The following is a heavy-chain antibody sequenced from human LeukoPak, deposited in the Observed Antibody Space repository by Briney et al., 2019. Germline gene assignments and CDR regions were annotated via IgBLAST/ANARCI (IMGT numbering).Heavy chain of an antibody. D-gene: IGHD2-21*02. CDR2: ISWDGGST. CDR1: GFTFDDYT. V-gene: IGHV3-43*01. J-gene: IGHJ4*02. CDR3: AKGLTGVTHLDY. Sequence: PGGSLRLSCAASGFTFDDYTMHWVRHAPGKGLEWVSLISWDGGSTYYADSVKGRFTISRDNSKNSLYLQMNSLRTEDTALYYCAKGLTGVTHLDYWGQGTLVTVSS.